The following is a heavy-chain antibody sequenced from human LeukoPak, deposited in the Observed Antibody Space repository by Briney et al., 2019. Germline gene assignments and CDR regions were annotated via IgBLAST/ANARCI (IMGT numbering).Heavy chain of an antibody. Sequence: PGGSLRLSCAGSGFTFSSYVMSWVRQAPGKGLEWVSGISGSGGTTYYADSVKGRFTISRDNSKNTLYLEMNSLRAEDTAVYYCAKAAGSWYFDYWGQGTLVTVSS. CDR1: GFTFSSYV. V-gene: IGHV3-23*01. D-gene: IGHD1-26*01. J-gene: IGHJ4*02. CDR3: AKAAGSWYFDY. CDR2: ISGSGGTT.